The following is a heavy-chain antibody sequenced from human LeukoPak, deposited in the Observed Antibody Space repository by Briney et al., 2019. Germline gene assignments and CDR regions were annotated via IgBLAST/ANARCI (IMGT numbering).Heavy chain of an antibody. CDR2: ISAYNGNT. CDR1: GCTFSSYG. D-gene: IGHD6-13*01. Sequence: ASVKVSCKASGCTFSSYGISWVRQAPGQGLEWMGWISAYNGNTNYAQKLQGRVTITTDTSTSTAYMELRSLRSDDTAVYYCARDGSAAAGNNFDYWGQGTLVTVSS. J-gene: IGHJ4*02. CDR3: ARDGSAAAGNNFDY. V-gene: IGHV1-18*01.